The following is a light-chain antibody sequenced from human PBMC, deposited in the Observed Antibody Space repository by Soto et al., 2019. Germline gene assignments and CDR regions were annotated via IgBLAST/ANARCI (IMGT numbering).Light chain of an antibody. CDR2: GTS. V-gene: IGKV3-20*01. CDR3: QQYARSPIT. J-gene: IGKJ5*01. Sequence: EIVLTQSPGTLSLSPGERATLSCRASQSVSSSYLAWYQQKPGQAPRLLVYGTSRRATGIPDRFSGSGSGTDFTLTISRLEPEDFAVYYCQQYARSPITFGQGTRMEIK. CDR1: QSVSSSY.